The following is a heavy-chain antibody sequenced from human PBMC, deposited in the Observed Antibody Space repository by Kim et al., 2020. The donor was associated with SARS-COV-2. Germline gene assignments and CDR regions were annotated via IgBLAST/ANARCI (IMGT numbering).Heavy chain of an antibody. CDR3: ARLSSSSSTDWSYYFDY. D-gene: IGHD6-6*01. V-gene: IGHV5-51*01. Sequence: GESLKISCKGSGYSFTSYWIGWVRQMPGKGLEWMGIIYPGDSDTRYSPSFQGQVTISADKSISTAYLQWSSLKASDTAMYYCARLSSSSSTDWSYYFDYWGQGTLVTVSS. CDR1: GYSFTSYW. J-gene: IGHJ4*02. CDR2: IYPGDSDT.